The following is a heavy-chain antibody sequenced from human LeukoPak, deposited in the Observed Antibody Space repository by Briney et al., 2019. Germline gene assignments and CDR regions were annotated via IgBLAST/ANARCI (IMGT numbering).Heavy chain of an antibody. Sequence: KPSETLSLTCTVSGGSISSYYWSWIRQPAGKGPGWYGRIYTSGNTNYNPSLKSRVTISVDKSKNQFSLKLSSVTAADTAVYYCARGVEPLAANTLAYWGQGTLVTVSS. CDR1: GGSISSYY. V-gene: IGHV4-4*07. CDR3: ARGVEPLAANTLAY. D-gene: IGHD1-14*01. CDR2: IYTSGNT. J-gene: IGHJ4*02.